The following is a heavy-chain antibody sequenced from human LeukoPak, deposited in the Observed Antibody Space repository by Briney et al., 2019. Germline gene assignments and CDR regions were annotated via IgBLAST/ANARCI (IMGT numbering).Heavy chain of an antibody. V-gene: IGHV3-11*01. CDR2: ISSSGSTI. Sequence: GGSLRLSCAASGFTFSDYYMSWIRQAPGKGLEWVSYISSSGSTIYYADSVKGRFTISRDNSKNTLYLQMNSLRAEDTAVYYCAKGARDYYYDSSGYTLGWFDPWGQGTLVTVSS. CDR1: GFTFSDYY. J-gene: IGHJ5*02. CDR3: AKGARDYYYDSSGYTLGWFDP. D-gene: IGHD3-22*01.